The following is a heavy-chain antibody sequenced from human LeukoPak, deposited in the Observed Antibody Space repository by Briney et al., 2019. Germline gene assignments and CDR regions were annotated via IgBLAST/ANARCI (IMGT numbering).Heavy chain of an antibody. D-gene: IGHD3-22*01. V-gene: IGHV1-69*04. Sequence: VASVKVSSKASGGTFSSYAISWVRQAPGQGLEWMGRIIPILGIANYAQKFQGRVTITADKSTSTAYMELSSLRSEDTAVYYCARVVYDSSGYPPLNWFDPWGQGTLVTVSS. CDR1: GGTFSSYA. J-gene: IGHJ5*02. CDR3: ARVVYDSSGYPPLNWFDP. CDR2: IIPILGIA.